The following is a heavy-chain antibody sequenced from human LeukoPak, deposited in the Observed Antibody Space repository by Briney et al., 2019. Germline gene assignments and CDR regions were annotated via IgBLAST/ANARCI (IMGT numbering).Heavy chain of an antibody. V-gene: IGHV3-7*01. CDR1: GFTFSSYW. J-gene: IGHJ4*02. CDR2: IKQDGSEK. D-gene: IGHD5-18*01. CDR3: ARGGTRVYSPSDY. Sequence: PGGSLRLSCAASGFTFSSYWMTWVRQAPGKRLEWVANIKQDGSEKYYVDFVKGRFTISRDNAKNSLYLQMNSLRAEDTALYYCARGGTRVYSPSDYWGQGTRVTVSS.